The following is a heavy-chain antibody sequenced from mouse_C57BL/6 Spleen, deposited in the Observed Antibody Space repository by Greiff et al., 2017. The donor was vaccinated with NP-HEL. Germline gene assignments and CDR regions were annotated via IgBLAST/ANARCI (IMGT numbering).Heavy chain of an antibody. J-gene: IGHJ4*01. V-gene: IGHV1-82*01. D-gene: IGHD2-4*01. CDR1: GYAFSSSW. CDR3: ARYDYDEAMDY. Sequence: QVTLKVSGPELVKPGASVKISCKASGYAFSSSWMNWVKQRPGKGLEWIGRIYPGDGDTNYNGKFKGKATLTADKSSSTAYIQLSSLTSEDSAVYFCARYDYDEAMDYWGQGTSVTVSS. CDR2: IYPGDGDT.